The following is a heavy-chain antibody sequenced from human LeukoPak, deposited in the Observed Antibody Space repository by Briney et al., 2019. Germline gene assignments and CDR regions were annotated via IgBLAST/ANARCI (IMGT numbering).Heavy chain of an antibody. Sequence: GGSLRLSCAASGFTFSSYTMHWARQAPGKGLEWVSVIYSGGSTYYADSVKGRFTISRDNSKNTLYLQMNSLRAEDTAVYYCAREMGSSGWRGYFDYWGQGTLVTVSS. J-gene: IGHJ4*02. D-gene: IGHD3-22*01. CDR3: AREMGSSGWRGYFDY. CDR1: GFTFSSYT. V-gene: IGHV3-53*01. CDR2: IYSGGST.